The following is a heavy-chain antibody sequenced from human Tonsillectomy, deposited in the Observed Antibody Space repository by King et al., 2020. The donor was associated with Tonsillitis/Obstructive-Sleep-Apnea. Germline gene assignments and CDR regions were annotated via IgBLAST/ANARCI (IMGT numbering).Heavy chain of an antibody. Sequence: VQLVESGXXXVXXXXSLXLXXAXSGFTFXSYXMXXVXXAPGKGLEWVSSISSSSSYIYYADSVKGRFTISRDNAKNSLYLQMNSLRAEDTAVYYCARISNWGSGYFDYWGQGTLVTVSS. J-gene: IGHJ4*02. V-gene: IGHV3-21*01. CDR2: ISSSSSYI. CDR3: ARISNWGSGYFDY. CDR1: GFTFXSYX. D-gene: IGHD7-27*01.